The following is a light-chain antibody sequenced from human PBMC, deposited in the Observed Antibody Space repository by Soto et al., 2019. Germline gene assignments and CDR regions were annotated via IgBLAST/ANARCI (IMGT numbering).Light chain of an antibody. Sequence: EIVMTQSPATLSVSPGERATLSCRASQSVSSSYLAWYQQKPGQAPRLLIYGASTRATGIPDRFSGSGSGTDFTLTISRLEPEDFAVYYCQHYNNWPLTFGGGTKVDI. CDR3: QHYNNWPLT. CDR2: GAS. J-gene: IGKJ4*01. V-gene: IGKV3D-15*01. CDR1: QSVSSSY.